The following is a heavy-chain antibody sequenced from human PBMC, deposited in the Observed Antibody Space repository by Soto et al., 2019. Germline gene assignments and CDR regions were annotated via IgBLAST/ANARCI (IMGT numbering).Heavy chain of an antibody. D-gene: IGHD1-1*01. CDR3: ARHDRYAKDV. J-gene: IGHJ6*02. CDR2: ISYHGSNE. CDR1: GVTFSDYG. V-gene: IGHV3-30*03. Sequence: GSLRHSWAASGVTFSDYGMHWVRQAPGKGLEWVALISYHGSNEHYADSVKGRFTISRDNSKNTLYLQMNSLRAEDTAVYYCARHDRYAKDVWGQGTTVTVSS.